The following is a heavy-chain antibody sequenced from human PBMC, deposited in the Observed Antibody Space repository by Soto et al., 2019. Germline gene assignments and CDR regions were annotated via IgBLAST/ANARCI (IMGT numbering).Heavy chain of an antibody. CDR2: ISSSGSSI. CDR3: ARVRFGEWGYAMAV. V-gene: IGHV3-11*01. Sequence: QVPLVESGGGLVKPGGSLRLSCAASGLTFSDCYMNWIRQAPGKGLGWVSYISSSGSSINYAGSVKGRFTISRDNAKNTRYLQMNSLRAEDTAMYYCARVRFGEWGYAMAVWGQGTTVTVSS. CDR1: GLTFSDCY. D-gene: IGHD3-10*01. J-gene: IGHJ6*02.